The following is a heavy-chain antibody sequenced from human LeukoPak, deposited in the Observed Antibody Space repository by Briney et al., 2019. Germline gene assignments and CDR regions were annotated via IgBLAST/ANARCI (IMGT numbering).Heavy chain of an antibody. CDR3: ARDQYYYDSSGYYYVEWFDP. V-gene: IGHV4-31*03. D-gene: IGHD3-22*01. Sequence: SETLSLTCTVSGGSISSGGYYWSWIRQHPGKGLEWIGYIYYSGSTYYNPSLKSRVTISVDTSKNQFSLKLSSVTAADTAVYYCARDQYYYDSSGYYYVEWFDPWGQGTLVTVSS. J-gene: IGHJ5*02. CDR1: GGSISSGGYY. CDR2: IYYSGST.